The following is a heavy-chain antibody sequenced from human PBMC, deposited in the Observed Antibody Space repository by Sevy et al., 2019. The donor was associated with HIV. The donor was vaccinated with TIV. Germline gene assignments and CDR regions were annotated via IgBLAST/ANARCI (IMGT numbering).Heavy chain of an antibody. J-gene: IGHJ4*02. CDR1: GGSINSKY. CDR2: IYYSGST. D-gene: IGHD2-8*02. CDR3: ARQMSRTGSEDRPRLLDYFGY. Sequence: SETLSLTCTVSGGSINSKYWGWIRQPPGKGLEWIGYIYYSGSTNYNPSLKSRVTISVDTSKSQLSLKLSYVTAADTAVYYCARQMSRTGSEDRPRLLDYFGYWGQGILVTVSS. V-gene: IGHV4-59*08.